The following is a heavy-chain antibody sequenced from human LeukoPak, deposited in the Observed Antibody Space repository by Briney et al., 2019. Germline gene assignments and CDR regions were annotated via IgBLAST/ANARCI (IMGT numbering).Heavy chain of an antibody. Sequence: PGGSLRLSCAASGFIFSSYEMNWVRQAPGKGLEWVSYISSSGSTIYYADSVKGRFTISRDNAKNSLYLQMNSLRAEDTAVYYCATSGSDAFDIWGQGTMVTVSP. CDR1: GFIFSSYE. CDR3: ATSGSDAFDI. D-gene: IGHD3-10*01. CDR2: ISSSGSTI. V-gene: IGHV3-48*03. J-gene: IGHJ3*02.